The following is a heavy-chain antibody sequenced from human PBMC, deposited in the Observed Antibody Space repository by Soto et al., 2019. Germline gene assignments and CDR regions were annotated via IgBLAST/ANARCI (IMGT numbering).Heavy chain of an antibody. CDR2: IWHDGSNK. CDR3: ARDLGAYGVSAFDM. D-gene: IGHD4-17*01. Sequence: QVQLVETGGGVVQPGRSLRLSCAASGFSFSDHGMHWVRQAPVKGLEWVAVIWHDGSNKYYADSVRGRFTVSRDNSENTLYLQMNSLRAEDTAVYYGARDLGAYGVSAFDMGGQGTMVTVSS. J-gene: IGHJ3*02. V-gene: IGHV3-33*01. CDR1: GFSFSDHG.